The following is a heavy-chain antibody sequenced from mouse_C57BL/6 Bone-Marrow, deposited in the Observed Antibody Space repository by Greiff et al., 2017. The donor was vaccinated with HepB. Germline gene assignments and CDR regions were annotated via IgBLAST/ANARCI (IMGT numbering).Heavy chain of an antibody. D-gene: IGHD2-1*01. CDR1: GFNIKDDY. CDR3: TYGNYVLYWYFDV. CDR2: IDPENGDT. Sequence: EVKLVESGAELVRPGASVKLSCTASGFNIKDDYMHWVKQRPEQGLEWIGWIDPENGDTEYASKFQGKATITADTSSNTAYLQLSSLTSEDTAVYYCTYGNYVLYWYFDVWGTGTTVTVSS. V-gene: IGHV14-4*01. J-gene: IGHJ1*03.